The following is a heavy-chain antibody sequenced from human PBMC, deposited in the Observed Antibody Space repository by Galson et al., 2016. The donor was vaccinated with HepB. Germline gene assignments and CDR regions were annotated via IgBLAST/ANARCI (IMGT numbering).Heavy chain of an antibody. CDR3: ARVEYASSTGANRSDY. CDR1: GYTFTSYD. Sequence: SVKVSCKASGYTFTSYDIHWVRQATGQGLEWMGWMNPNSGDTGYAQKFQGRVTLTRSTSKSTVYMELSSLRSEDMAMYYCARVEYASSTGANRSDYWGQGTLVTVSS. D-gene: IGHD6-6*01. CDR2: MNPNSGDT. J-gene: IGHJ4*02. V-gene: IGHV1-8*02.